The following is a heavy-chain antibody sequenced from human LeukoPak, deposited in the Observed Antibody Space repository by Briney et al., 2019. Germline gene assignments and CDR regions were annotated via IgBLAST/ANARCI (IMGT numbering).Heavy chain of an antibody. D-gene: IGHD4/OR15-4a*01. V-gene: IGHV3-7*03. J-gene: IGHJ4*02. CDR3: ARGPHYGARTDHLDY. CDR2: IKQGGGET. Sequence: PGGSLRLSCAGSGFTFSRHWMNWVRQAPGKGLEWVANIKQGGGETNHVGSVKGRFTVSRDDANKLVYLQMDSLRADDTAIYYCARGPHYGARTDHLDYWGQGTLVTVSS. CDR1: GFTFSRHW.